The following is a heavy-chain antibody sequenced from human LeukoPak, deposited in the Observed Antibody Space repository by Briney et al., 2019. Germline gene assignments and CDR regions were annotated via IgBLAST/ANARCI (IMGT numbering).Heavy chain of an antibody. CDR1: GFTFNRYA. J-gene: IGHJ4*02. CDR2: VSYLGNDK. V-gene: IGHV3-30-3*01. D-gene: IGHD6-25*01. CDR3: ARPLERRLIHYFDF. Sequence: PGGSLRLSCAASGFTFNRYAMHWVRQAPGKGLEWVAVVSYLGNDKFYADSVKGRFTISKDNSNNTVYLEINSLRSEDTGVYYCARPLERRLIHYFDFWGPGTLVTVSS.